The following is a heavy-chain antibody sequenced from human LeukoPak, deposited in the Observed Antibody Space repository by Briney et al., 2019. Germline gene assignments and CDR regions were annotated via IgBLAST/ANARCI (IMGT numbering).Heavy chain of an antibody. CDR2: ISGSGGST. J-gene: IGHJ3*02. CDR3: AKDRDDYVWGSYLGAFDI. CDR1: GFTFSSYA. Sequence: GGSLRLSCAASGFTFSSYAMSWVRQAPGKGLEWVSLISGSGGSTYYADSVEGRFTISRDNSKNTLYLQMNSLRAEDMAVFYCAKDRDDYVWGSYLGAFDIWGQGTMVTVSS. D-gene: IGHD3-16*01. V-gene: IGHV3-23*01.